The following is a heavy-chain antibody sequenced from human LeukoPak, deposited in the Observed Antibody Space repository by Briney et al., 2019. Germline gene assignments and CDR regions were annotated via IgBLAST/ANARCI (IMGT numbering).Heavy chain of an antibody. CDR2: ISGSGGST. CDR3: AKPQYYYDSSGYYGFGWFDP. CDR1: GFTFSSYG. J-gene: IGHJ5*02. D-gene: IGHD3-22*01. Sequence: GGSLRLSCAASGFTFSSYGMHWVRQAPGKGLEWVSAISGSGGSTYYADSVKGRFTISRDNSKNTLYLQMNSLRAEDTAVYYCAKPQYYYDSSGYYGFGWFDPWGQGTLVTVSS. V-gene: IGHV3-23*01.